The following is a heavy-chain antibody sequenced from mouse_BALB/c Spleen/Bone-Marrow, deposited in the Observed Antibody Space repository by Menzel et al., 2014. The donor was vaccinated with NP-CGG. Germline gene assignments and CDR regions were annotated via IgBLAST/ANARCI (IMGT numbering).Heavy chain of an antibody. Sequence: EVQLQQSGAELVKPGASVKLSCTASGFNIKDTYMHWVKQRPEQGLEWIGRIDPANGNTKYDPKFQGKATMTADTSSNTAYLQLSSLTSEDTAVYYCARGLLQYYYAMDYWGQGTSVTVSS. CDR2: IDPANGNT. V-gene: IGHV14-3*02. CDR1: GFNIKDTY. D-gene: IGHD2-3*01. J-gene: IGHJ4*01. CDR3: ARGLLQYYYAMDY.